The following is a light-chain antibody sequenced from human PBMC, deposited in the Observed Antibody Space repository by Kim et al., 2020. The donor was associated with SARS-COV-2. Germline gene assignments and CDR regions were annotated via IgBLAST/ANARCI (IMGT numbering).Light chain of an antibody. V-gene: IGLV3-9*01. Sequence: YELTQPLSVSVALGQTARITCGGNNIGSKNVHWYQQKPGQAPVLVIYRDSNRPSGIPERFSGSNSGNTSTLTISRAQAGDEADYYCQVWDSSTYVVFGGGTQLTVL. J-gene: IGLJ2*01. CDR2: RDS. CDR3: QVWDSSTYVV. CDR1: NIGSKN.